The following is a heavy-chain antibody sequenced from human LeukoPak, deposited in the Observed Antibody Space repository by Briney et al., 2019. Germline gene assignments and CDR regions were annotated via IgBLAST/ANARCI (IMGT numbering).Heavy chain of an antibody. Sequence: ASVKVSCKASGYTFTSYGISWVRQAPGQGLEGMGWISAYNGNTNYAQKLQGRVTMTTDTSTSTAYMELRSLRSDDTAVYYCARDGLLWFGELLFDYWGQGTLVTVSS. CDR2: ISAYNGNT. CDR1: GYTFTSYG. D-gene: IGHD3-10*01. V-gene: IGHV1-18*04. CDR3: ARDGLLWFGELLFDY. J-gene: IGHJ4*02.